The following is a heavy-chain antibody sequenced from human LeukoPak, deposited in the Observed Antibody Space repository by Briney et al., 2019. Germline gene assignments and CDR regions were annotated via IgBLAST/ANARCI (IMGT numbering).Heavy chain of an antibody. Sequence: QPGGSLRLSCAASGFTFSTYAVNWVRQAPGKGLEWVSAITGSGGATYYADSVKGRFTISRDNSKNTLYLQMNSLRAEDTAVYYCAKESYGVFDYWGQGTLVTVSS. V-gene: IGHV3-23*01. CDR1: GFTFSTYA. D-gene: IGHD4-17*01. CDR3: AKESYGVFDY. CDR2: ITGSGGAT. J-gene: IGHJ4*02.